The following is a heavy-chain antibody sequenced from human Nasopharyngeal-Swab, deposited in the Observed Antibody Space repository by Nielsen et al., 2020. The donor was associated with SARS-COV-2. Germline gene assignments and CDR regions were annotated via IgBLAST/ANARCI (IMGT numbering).Heavy chain of an antibody. CDR2: IYYSGST. CDR3: ARGRQWLVHSFDY. J-gene: IGHJ4*02. CDR1: GGSISSYY. Sequence: SETLSLTCTVSGGSISSYYWSWIRQPPGKGLEWIGYIYYSGSTNYNPSLKSRVTISVDTSKNQFSLKLSSVTAADTAVYYCARGRQWLVHSFDYWGQGTLVTVSS. V-gene: IGHV4-59*01. D-gene: IGHD6-19*01.